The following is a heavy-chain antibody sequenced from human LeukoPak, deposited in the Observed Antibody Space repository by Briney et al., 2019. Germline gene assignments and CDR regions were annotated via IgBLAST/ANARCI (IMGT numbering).Heavy chain of an antibody. D-gene: IGHD2-2*02. CDR1: GGSISSGGYY. J-gene: IGHJ4*02. Sequence: SETLSLTCTVSGGSISSGGYYWSWIRQPPGKGLEWIGYIYHSGSTYYNPSLKSRVTISVDRSKNQFSLKLSSVTAADTAVYYCVRLQPLLYREPFDYWGQGTLVTVSS. CDR3: VRLQPLLYREPFDY. CDR2: IYHSGST. V-gene: IGHV4-30-2*01.